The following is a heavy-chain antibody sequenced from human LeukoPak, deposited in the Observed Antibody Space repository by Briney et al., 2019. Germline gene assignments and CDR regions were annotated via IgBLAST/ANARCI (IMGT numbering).Heavy chain of an antibody. Sequence: GGSLRLSCAASGFIFSSYEMNWVRQAPGKGLEWVSYISSSGSTRYYADSVKGRFTISRDNAKNSLYLQMNSLRAEDTALYYCAKDPTSSSALDYWGQGTLVTVSS. CDR3: AKDPTSSSALDY. V-gene: IGHV3-48*03. D-gene: IGHD6-6*01. J-gene: IGHJ4*02. CDR2: ISSSGSTR. CDR1: GFIFSSYE.